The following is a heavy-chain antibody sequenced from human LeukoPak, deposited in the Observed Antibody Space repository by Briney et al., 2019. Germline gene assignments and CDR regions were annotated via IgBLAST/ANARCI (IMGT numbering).Heavy chain of an antibody. CDR1: GFSFSSYG. V-gene: IGHV3-30*03. CDR3: ARDGTSYGMDV. J-gene: IGHJ6*02. Sequence: TGGSLRLSCAASGFSFSSYGMHWVRQPPRKGLEWVAFISYDGSNKYYADSVKGRFTISRDNSQNTVYLQMNSLRGEDTAVYYCARDGTSYGMDVWGQGTTVTVSS. CDR2: ISYDGSNK. D-gene: IGHD1-1*01.